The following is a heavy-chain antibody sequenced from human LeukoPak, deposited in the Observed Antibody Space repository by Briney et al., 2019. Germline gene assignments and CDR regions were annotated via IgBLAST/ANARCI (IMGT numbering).Heavy chain of an antibody. CDR2: ISGSGGST. CDR1: GFTFCSYA. V-gene: IGHV3-23*01. Sequence: GGTLRLSCAASGFTFCSYAMSWVPQAPGEGLEWVSAISGSGGSTYYAASVKGRFSISIDNPKTTLCLQMNSLRAEDTAVYYCAKRPAAGLDYWGQGTLVTVSS. CDR3: AKRPAAGLDY. J-gene: IGHJ4*02. D-gene: IGHD6-25*01.